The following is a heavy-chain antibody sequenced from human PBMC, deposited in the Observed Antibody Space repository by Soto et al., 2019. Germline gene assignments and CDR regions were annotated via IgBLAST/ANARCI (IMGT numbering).Heavy chain of an antibody. CDR3: ATRVVVVQAAINYYYYGMDV. CDR1: GGTFSSYA. V-gene: IGHV1-69*13. D-gene: IGHD2-2*02. CDR2: IIPMFSKA. Sequence: SVKVSCKASGGTFSSYAFSWVRQAPGQGLEWMGGIIPMFSKADSAQKFQDRVTINADESTSTAYMELNSLRSEDTAVYYCATRVVVVQAAINYYYYGMDVWGQGTTVTVS. J-gene: IGHJ6*02.